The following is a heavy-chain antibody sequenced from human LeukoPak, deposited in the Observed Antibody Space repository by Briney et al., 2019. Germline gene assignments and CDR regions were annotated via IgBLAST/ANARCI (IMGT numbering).Heavy chain of an antibody. D-gene: IGHD3-22*01. CDR2: ISSSSSYI. CDR1: GFTFSSYS. Sequence: GGSLRLSCAASGFTFSSYSMNWVRQAPGKGLEWVSSISSSSSYIYYADSVKGRFTFSRDNAKNSLYLQMNSLRAEDTAVYYCARDFYDSSGYHHDSFDIWGQGTMVTVSS. J-gene: IGHJ3*02. V-gene: IGHV3-21*01. CDR3: ARDFYDSSGYHHDSFDI.